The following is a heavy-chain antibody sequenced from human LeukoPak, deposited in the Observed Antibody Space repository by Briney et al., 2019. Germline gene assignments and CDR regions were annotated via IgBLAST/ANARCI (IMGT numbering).Heavy chain of an antibody. CDR1: GYTFTSYD. V-gene: IGHV1-8*01. D-gene: IGHD3-16*02. CDR3: ARAPYYDYVWGSYRPDY. CDR2: MNPNSGNT. J-gene: IGHJ4*01. Sequence: GASVKVSCKASGYTFTSYDINWVRRATGQGLEWMGWMNPNSGNTGYAQKFQGRVTMTRNTSISTAYMELSSLRSEDTAVCYCARAPYYDYVWGSYRPDYWGQGTLVTVSS.